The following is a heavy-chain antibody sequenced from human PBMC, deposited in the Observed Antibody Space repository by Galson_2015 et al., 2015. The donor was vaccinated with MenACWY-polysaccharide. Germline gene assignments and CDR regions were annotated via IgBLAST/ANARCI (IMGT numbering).Heavy chain of an antibody. CDR1: GFTFRTYG. D-gene: IGHD2-15*01. Sequence: SLRLSCAGSGFTFRTYGIHWVRQAPGKGLEWVAAIQNDGSKQYYADSDSVKGRFTISRDNSKNTVFLQMNSLGVEDTAIYYCARDDLMCGSWCVSFDARGRGALGTVSS. J-gene: IGHJ4*02. V-gene: IGHV3-33*05. CDR2: IQNDGSKQ. CDR3: ARDDLMCGSWCVSFDA.